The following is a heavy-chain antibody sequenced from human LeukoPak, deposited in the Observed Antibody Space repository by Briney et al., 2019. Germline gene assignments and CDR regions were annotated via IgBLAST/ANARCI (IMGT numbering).Heavy chain of an antibody. Sequence: SETLSLTCTVSGDSISSSYWSWIRQPPGKGLEWIGFIYYTGSTNYNPSLKSRVTISVGASKNEFSLKLGSVTAADTAVYYCAQGTSNWANFDYWGQGTLVTVSS. J-gene: IGHJ4*02. CDR1: GDSISSSY. D-gene: IGHD4-11*01. CDR2: IYYTGST. V-gene: IGHV4-59*01. CDR3: AQGTSNWANFDY.